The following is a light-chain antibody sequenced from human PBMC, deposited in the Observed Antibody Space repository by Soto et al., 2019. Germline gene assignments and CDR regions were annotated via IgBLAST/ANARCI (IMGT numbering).Light chain of an antibody. CDR2: DTF. CDR3: LLLRGGPWV. J-gene: IGLJ3*02. V-gene: IGLV7-46*01. CDR1: TGAVTSGHY. Sequence: QAVVTQEPSLTVSPGGTITLTCGSSTGAVTSGHYPYWFQQKPGQAPRTLIYDTFNRHSWTRARFSGSLLGGKAALTLSGAQPEDEAEYYCLLLRGGPWVFGGGTKLTVL.